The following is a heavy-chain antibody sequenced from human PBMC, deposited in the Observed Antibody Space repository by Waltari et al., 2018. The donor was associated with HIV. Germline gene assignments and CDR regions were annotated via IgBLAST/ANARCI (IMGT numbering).Heavy chain of an antibody. CDR3: AEDSRYYAPGNYDH. CDR2: ISYDGSDR. D-gene: IGHD3-10*01. CDR1: GFTFSNFG. V-gene: IGHV3-30*18. Sequence: QVQLVESAGGVVQPGRSLRLSCAAAGFTFSNFGMHWVRQAPGKGLEWVAVISYDGSDRYYADSVKGRFTISRDNSKNTLYLQMNSLRTEDTAVYYCAEDSRYYAPGNYDHWGQGTLVTVSS. J-gene: IGHJ4*02.